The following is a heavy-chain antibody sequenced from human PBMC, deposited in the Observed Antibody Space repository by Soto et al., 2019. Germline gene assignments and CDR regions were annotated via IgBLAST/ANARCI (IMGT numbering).Heavy chain of an antibody. CDR1: GGTLSSYT. CDR3: AREGFSGSYFPN. V-gene: IGHV1-69*01. J-gene: IGHJ1*01. CDR2: IIPLFGTA. D-gene: IGHD1-26*01. Sequence: QVQLVQSGAEVKKPGSSVKISCKASGGTLSSYTFSWVRQAPGQDLEWMGGIIPLFGTADYAQRFQGRLTITADQSTNTAYMDLGSLRSEDTAVYYCAREGFSGSYFPNWGQGTQVTVSS.